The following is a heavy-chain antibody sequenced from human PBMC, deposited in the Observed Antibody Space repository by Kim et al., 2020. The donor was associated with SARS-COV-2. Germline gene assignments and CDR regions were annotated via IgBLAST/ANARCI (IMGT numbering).Heavy chain of an antibody. CDR2: IWYDGSNK. Sequence: GGSLRLSCAASGFTFSSYGMHWVRQAPGKGLEWVAVIWYDGSNKYYADSVKGRFTISRDNSKNTLYLQMNSLRAEDTAVYYCAGSRLYYDFWSGSYGMDVWGQGTTVTVSS. CDR1: GFTFSSYG. J-gene: IGHJ6*02. D-gene: IGHD3-3*01. V-gene: IGHV3-33*01. CDR3: AGSRLYYDFWSGSYGMDV.